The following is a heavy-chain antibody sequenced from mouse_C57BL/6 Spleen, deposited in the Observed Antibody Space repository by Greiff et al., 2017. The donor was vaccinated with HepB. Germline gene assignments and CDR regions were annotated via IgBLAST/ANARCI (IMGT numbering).Heavy chain of an antibody. Sequence: VQLQQPGAELVRPGSSVKLSCKATGYTFTSYWMHWVKQRPIQGLEWIGNIDPSDSETHYNQKFKDKATLTVDKSSSTAYMRLSSLTSEDSAVYYCAREVVATRGYAMDYWGQGTSVTVSS. V-gene: IGHV1-52*01. J-gene: IGHJ4*01. CDR3: AREVVATRGYAMDY. D-gene: IGHD1-1*01. CDR2: IDPSDSET. CDR1: GYTFTSYW.